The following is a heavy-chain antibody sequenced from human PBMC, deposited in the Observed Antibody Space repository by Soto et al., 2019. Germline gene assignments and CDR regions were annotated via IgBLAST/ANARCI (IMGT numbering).Heavy chain of an antibody. Sequence: EVQLLESGGGLVQPGESLRLSFAASGFTFSSYAMSGVRQAPGKGLEWVSVISGSDDSTYYADSVKGRFTISRDNSKNTLYLQMNSLRAEDTAVYYCAKRSSSSTFDYWGQGTLVTVSS. CDR1: GFTFSSYA. D-gene: IGHD6-6*01. J-gene: IGHJ4*02. V-gene: IGHV3-23*01. CDR3: AKRSSSSTFDY. CDR2: ISGSDDST.